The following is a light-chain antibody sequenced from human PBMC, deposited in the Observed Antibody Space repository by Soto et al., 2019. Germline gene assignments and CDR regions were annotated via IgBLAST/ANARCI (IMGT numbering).Light chain of an antibody. Sequence: EVVMTQSPATLSVSPGERVTLSCRASQSIKAHLAWYQQKPGQAPRLLIHGASTRATGIPARFGGSGFGTEFILTISCLQSEDFAVYYCQQYNTWLWTFGQGTKVEIQ. V-gene: IGKV3-15*01. J-gene: IGKJ1*01. CDR1: QSIKAH. CDR2: GAS. CDR3: QQYNTWLWT.